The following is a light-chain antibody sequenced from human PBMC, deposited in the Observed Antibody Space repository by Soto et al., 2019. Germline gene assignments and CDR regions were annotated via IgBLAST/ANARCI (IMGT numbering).Light chain of an antibody. CDR1: QSISTW. J-gene: IGKJ4*01. Sequence: DIQMTQSPSTLSASVGDRVTITCRASQSISTWLAWYQQXXXXAPKLLIYKASSLEGGVPSRFGGSGSGTLFNITISSLHPDDFATYYCQQYNTYPLTFGGGTTVDIK. CDR3: QQYNTYPLT. CDR2: KAS. V-gene: IGKV1-5*03.